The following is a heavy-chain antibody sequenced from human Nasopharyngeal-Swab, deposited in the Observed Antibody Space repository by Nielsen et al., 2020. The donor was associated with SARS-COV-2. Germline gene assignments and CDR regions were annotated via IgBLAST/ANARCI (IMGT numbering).Heavy chain of an antibody. CDR1: GFTFDDYA. V-gene: IGHV3-9*01. Sequence: GGSLRLSCAASGFTFDDYAMHWVRQAPGKGLEWVSGISWNSGSIGYADSVKGRFTIPRDNAKNSLYLQMNSLRAEDTALYYCAKDITSGDTMATHYYYGMDVWGQGTTVTVSS. CDR3: AKDITSGDTMATHYYYGMDV. CDR2: ISWNSGSI. D-gene: IGHD2-21*01. J-gene: IGHJ6*02.